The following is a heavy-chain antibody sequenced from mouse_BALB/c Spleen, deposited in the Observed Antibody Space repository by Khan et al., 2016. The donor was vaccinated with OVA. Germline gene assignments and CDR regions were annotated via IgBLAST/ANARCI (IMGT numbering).Heavy chain of an antibody. J-gene: IGHJ1*01. CDR3: GEPAYDPRFFDV. CDR1: GYIIKGSC. Sequence: VRLQQSGAELVKPGASVRLSCTTSGYIIKGSCIHWVKQRPEQGLEWIGRISPANGDTKYNPKFQDKATMTSDKSSNTSYLQLRSLTSEDTAVYYCGEPAYDPRFFDVWGAGTTVTVSS. D-gene: IGHD2-10*02. V-gene: IGHV14-3*02. CDR2: ISPANGDT.